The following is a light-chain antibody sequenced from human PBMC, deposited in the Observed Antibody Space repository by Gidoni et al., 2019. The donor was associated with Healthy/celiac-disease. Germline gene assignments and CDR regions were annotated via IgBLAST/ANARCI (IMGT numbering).Light chain of an antibody. CDR1: QSVSSN. J-gene: IGKJ1*01. Sequence: EIVMTQSPATLSVSPGERATLSCRASQSVSSNFAWYQQKPGQAPRLLIYGASTRATGIPARFSGSGSGTDFTLTISSLQSEDFAVYYCQQYNNWPPERTFGQGTKVEIQ. V-gene: IGKV3-15*01. CDR2: GAS. CDR3: QQYNNWPPERT.